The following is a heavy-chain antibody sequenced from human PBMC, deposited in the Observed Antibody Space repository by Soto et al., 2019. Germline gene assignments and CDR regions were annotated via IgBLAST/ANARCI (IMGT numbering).Heavy chain of an antibody. D-gene: IGHD5-12*01. CDR1: GFTLSNFA. J-gene: IGHJ4*02. CDR3: AKGRLRGLDNRRFKY. CDR2: VSGSGITT. Sequence: EAQLEESGGDLVKHGGSLRLSCAASGFTLSNFAMSWVRQAQGKGLEWVSVVSGSGITTKYAASVKCRFTVSRDNSKNTLSLQMGSLRAEDTGIYYRAKGRLRGLDNRRFKYWGQGNLVTDSS. V-gene: IGHV3-23*04.